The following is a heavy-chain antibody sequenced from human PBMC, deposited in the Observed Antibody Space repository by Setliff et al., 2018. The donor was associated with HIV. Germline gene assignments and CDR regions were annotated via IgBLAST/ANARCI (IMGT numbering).Heavy chain of an antibody. D-gene: IGHD3-16*01. CDR2: IKSQTDGGTI. Sequence: PGGSLRLSCTASGFIFANAHMDWVRQAPGKGLEWVARIKSQTDGGTIDYAAPVKGRFTMSRDDSKGIVYLQMNSLKTDDTAVYYCTRESGGATDYWGQGTLITVSS. CDR3: TRESGGATDY. CDR1: GFIFANAH. V-gene: IGHV3-15*01. J-gene: IGHJ4*02.